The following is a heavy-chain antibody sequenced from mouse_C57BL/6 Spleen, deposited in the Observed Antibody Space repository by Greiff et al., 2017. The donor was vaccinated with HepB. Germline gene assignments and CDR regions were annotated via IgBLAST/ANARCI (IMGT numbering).Heavy chain of an antibody. CDR1: GYSITSGYY. Sequence: EVKLQESGPGLVKPSQSLSLTCSVTGYSITSGYYWNWIRQFPGNKLEWMGYISYDGSNNYNPSLKNRISITRDTSKNQFFLKLNSVTTEDTATYYCARGGDYDEWYFDVWGTGTTVTVSS. CDR2: ISYDGSN. CDR3: ARGGDYDEWYFDV. D-gene: IGHD2-4*01. J-gene: IGHJ1*03. V-gene: IGHV3-6*01.